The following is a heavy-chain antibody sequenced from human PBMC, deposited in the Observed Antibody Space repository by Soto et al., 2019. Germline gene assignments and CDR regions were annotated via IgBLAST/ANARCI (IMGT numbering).Heavy chain of an antibody. CDR3: AREDDYGYRYINYGLDV. Sequence: PEGSLRLSCAASGFTFNIYALHWVRQAPGKGLEWVAVISFDGTKKYYSDSVKGRFTISRDNLKNTLYLQMNNLRVEDAALYFCAREDDYGYRYINYGLDVWGQGTTVTVSS. D-gene: IGHD4-17*01. CDR1: GFTFNIYA. V-gene: IGHV3-30-3*01. J-gene: IGHJ6*02. CDR2: ISFDGTKK.